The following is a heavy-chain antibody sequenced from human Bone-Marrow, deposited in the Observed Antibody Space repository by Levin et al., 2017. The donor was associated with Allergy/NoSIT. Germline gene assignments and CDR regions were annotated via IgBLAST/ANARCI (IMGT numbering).Heavy chain of an antibody. CDR3: ARAVPNNIVGATLDAFDI. J-gene: IGHJ3*02. CDR1: GGTFSSYA. V-gene: IGHV1-69*01. Sequence: KISCKASGGTFSSYAISWVRQAPGQGLEWMGGIIPIFGTANYAQKFQGRVTITADESTSTAYMELSSLRSEDTAVYYCARAVPNNIVGATLDAFDIWGQGTMVTVSS. CDR2: IIPIFGTA. D-gene: IGHD1-26*01.